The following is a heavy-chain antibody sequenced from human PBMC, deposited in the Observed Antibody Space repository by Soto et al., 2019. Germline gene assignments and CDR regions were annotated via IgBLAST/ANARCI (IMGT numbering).Heavy chain of an antibody. J-gene: IGHJ6*03. CDR1: GYTFNTYG. CDR2: ISIHNGNT. CDR3: ARMTTVDNSHYYMDV. V-gene: IGHV1-18*04. Sequence: QAQLLQSGGELKKSGASVKVSCKASGYTFNTYGISWVRQAPGQGLEWMAWISIHNGNTNFAQKFQGRVTLTTDTSTSTANMELRRLRSDDTAVYYGARMTTVDNSHYYMDVWGKGTTVTVSS. D-gene: IGHD4-4*01.